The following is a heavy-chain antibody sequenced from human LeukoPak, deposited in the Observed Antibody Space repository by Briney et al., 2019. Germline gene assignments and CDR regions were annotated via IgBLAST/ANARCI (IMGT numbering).Heavy chain of an antibody. Sequence: SQTLSLTCTVSGGSISSGSYYWSWFRQPAGKGLEWIGRIYTSGSTNYNPSLKSRVTISVDTSKNQFSLKLSSVTAADTAVYYCARDKGTAVAGTWFDPWGQGTLVTVSS. D-gene: IGHD6-19*01. J-gene: IGHJ5*02. CDR2: IYTSGST. CDR1: GGSISSGSYY. V-gene: IGHV4-61*02. CDR3: ARDKGTAVAGTWFDP.